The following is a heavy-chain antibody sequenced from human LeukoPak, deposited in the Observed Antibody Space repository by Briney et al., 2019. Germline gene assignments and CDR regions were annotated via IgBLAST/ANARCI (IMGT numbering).Heavy chain of an antibody. CDR3: TGYIVVVVAATY. J-gene: IGHJ4*02. V-gene: IGHV3-49*03. CDR2: IRSKAYGGTT. CDR1: GFTFDDYA. D-gene: IGHD2-15*01. Sequence: GGSLRLSCTASGFTFDDYAMSWFRQAPGKGLEWVGFIRSKAYGGTTEYAASVKGRFTISRDDSKSIAYLQMNSLKTEDTAVYYCTGYIVVVVAATYWGQGTLVTVSS.